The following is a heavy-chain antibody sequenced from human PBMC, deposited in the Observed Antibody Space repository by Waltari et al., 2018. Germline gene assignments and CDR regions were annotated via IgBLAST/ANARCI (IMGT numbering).Heavy chain of an antibody. CDR2: IKQDGSEK. V-gene: IGHV3-7*01. J-gene: IGHJ2*01. CDR1: GFTFSSYW. Sequence: EVQLVESGGGLVQPGGSLRLSCAASGFTFSSYWMNWVRQAPGKGLEWVANIKQDGSEKYYVDSVKGRFTISRDKAKNSLYLQMNSLRAEDTAVYYCARVYSSGWYASTSRYFDLWGRGTLVTVSS. CDR3: ARVYSSGWYASTSRYFDL. D-gene: IGHD6-19*01.